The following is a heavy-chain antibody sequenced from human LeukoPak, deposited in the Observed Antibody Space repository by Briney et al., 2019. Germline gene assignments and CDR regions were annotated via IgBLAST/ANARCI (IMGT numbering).Heavy chain of an antibody. CDR2: ISAYNGNT. CDR3: ARTYCAEDCSIRYFDY. V-gene: IGHV1-18*01. Sequence: ASVKVSCKASGYTFTSYGISWVRQAPGQRREWMGWISAYNGNTNYAQKLQGRVTLTRDKSTSTVYMELSSLTSDDAAVYYCARTYCAEDCSIRYFDYWGQGTLVTVSS. D-gene: IGHD2-21*02. J-gene: IGHJ4*02. CDR1: GYTFTSYG.